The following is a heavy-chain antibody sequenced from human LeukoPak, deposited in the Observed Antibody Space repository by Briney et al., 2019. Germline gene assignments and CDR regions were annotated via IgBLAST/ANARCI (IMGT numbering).Heavy chain of an antibody. CDR1: GGSISSGGYY. J-gene: IGHJ6*02. CDR2: ISYSGST. CDR3: ARVGTGRNYFNYGMDV. V-gene: IGHV4-30-4*08. Sequence: SQTLSLTCTVSGGSISSGGYYWSWIRQHPGKGLEWIGYISYSGSTYYNPSLKSRVTISVDTSKNQFSLKVDSVTAADTAVYYCARVGTGRNYFNYGMDVWGQGTTVTVSS. D-gene: IGHD1-7*01.